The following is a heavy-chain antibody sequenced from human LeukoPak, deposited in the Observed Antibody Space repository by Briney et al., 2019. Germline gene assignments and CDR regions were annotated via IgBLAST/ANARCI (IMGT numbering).Heavy chain of an antibody. CDR1: GGSFSGYY. V-gene: IGHV4-34*01. Sequence: SETLSLTCAVYGGSFSGYYWSWNRQPPGKGLEWIGEINHSGSTNYNPSLKSRVTISVDTSKNQFSLKLSSVTAADTAVYYCARARRGSTSSPFRSSIAARNYFDYWGQGTLVTVSS. CDR2: INHSGST. J-gene: IGHJ4*02. D-gene: IGHD6-6*01. CDR3: ARARRGSTSSPFRSSIAARNYFDY.